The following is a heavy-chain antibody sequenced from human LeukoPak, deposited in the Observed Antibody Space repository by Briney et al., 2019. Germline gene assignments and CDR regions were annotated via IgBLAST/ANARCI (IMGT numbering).Heavy chain of an antibody. CDR2: IIPILGIA. V-gene: IGHV1-69*02. Sequence: SVKVSCKASGGTFSSYTISWVRQAPGQGLEWMGRIIPILGIANYAQKFQDRVTITADKSTSTAYMELSSLRSEDTAVYYCARAGVTDRLEVAWVAKYYYYYYMDVWGKGTTVTVSS. CDR3: ARAGVTDRLEVAWVAKYYYYYYMDV. D-gene: IGHD2-15*01. J-gene: IGHJ6*03. CDR1: GGTFSSYT.